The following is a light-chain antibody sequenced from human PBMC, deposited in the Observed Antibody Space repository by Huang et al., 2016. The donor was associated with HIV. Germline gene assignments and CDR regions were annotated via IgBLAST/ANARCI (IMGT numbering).Light chain of an antibody. CDR1: QSVSSNY. CDR2: DAS. CDR3: QQYGSSPFT. Sequence: EIVLTQSPGTLSLSPGERATLSCRASQSVSSNYLAWYQQKPGQAPRLLSYDASTSATGIPDRFSGSGSGTDFTLTFSRLEPEDFAVYFCQQYGSSPFTFGPGTKVDMK. J-gene: IGKJ3*01. V-gene: IGKV3-20*01.